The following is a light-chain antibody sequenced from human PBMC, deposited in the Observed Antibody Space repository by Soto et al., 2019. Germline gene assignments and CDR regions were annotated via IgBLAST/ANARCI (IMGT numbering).Light chain of an antibody. CDR3: VLYMGSGISV. V-gene: IGLV8-61*01. J-gene: IGLJ3*02. CDR1: SGSVSTSYS. Sequence: QTVVTQEPSFSVSPGGTVTLTCGLSSGSVSTSYSPSRYQQTPGQAPRTLIYSTNTRSSGVPDRFSGSIVGNKAALTITGAQADDESDYYCVLYMGSGISVFGGGTKLTVL. CDR2: STN.